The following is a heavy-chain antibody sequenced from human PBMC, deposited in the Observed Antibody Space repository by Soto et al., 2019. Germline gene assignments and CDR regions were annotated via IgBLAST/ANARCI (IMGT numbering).Heavy chain of an antibody. J-gene: IGHJ5*02. Sequence: GASVKVSCKASGYTFTGYYMHWLRQSPGQGLEWMGWINPNSGGTNYAQEFQGRVTMTRDTSISTAYMELSRLRSDDTAVYYCASPGVVAAKNRRNWFDPWGQGTLVTVSS. CDR1: GYTFTGYY. CDR3: ASPGVVAAKNRRNWFDP. V-gene: IGHV1-2*02. CDR2: INPNSGGT. D-gene: IGHD2-15*01.